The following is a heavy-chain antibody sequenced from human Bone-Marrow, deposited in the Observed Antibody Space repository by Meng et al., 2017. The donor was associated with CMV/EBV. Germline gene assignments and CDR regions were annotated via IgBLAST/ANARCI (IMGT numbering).Heavy chain of an antibody. CDR1: GYSFTDYY. Sequence: ASVKVSCKASGYSFTDYYIHWVRQAPGQGLEWMGWINSHSGGTKYAQKFQGRVTMTGDTSISTAYMELNSLRSDDTAVYYCARESGWVSDYWGQGTLVTVSS. CDR2: INSHSGGT. CDR3: ARESGWVSDY. V-gene: IGHV1-2*02. D-gene: IGHD6-19*01. J-gene: IGHJ4*02.